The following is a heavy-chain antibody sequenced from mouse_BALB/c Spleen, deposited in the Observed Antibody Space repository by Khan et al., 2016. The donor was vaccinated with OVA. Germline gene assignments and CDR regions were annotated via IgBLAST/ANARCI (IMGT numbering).Heavy chain of an antibody. CDR1: GYTFTSHT. CDR2: INPRSGYT. D-gene: IGHD2-14*01. Sequence: QVRLQQSGAELARPGASVKMSCKASGYTFTSHTMHWVQQRPGQGLEWIGYINPRSGYTQYNQKFNDKATLTADISSSTAYMQLSSLTSEDSAVYYCARRTTEYALDYWGQGTSVTVSP. CDR3: ARRTTEYALDY. V-gene: IGHV1-4*01. J-gene: IGHJ4*01.